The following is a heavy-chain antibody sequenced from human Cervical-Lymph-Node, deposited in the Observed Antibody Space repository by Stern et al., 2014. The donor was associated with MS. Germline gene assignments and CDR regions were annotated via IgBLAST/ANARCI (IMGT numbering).Heavy chain of an antibody. Sequence: QVQLVQSGSEVKKPGSSVKVSCKPSGDTFSSYALSWVRQAPGQGLEWVGGLIPFFGATRYAQKLQGRVTITTEESTGTAFMELRNLTSDDTAVYYCALRRSYYVYWGQGTLISVSS. CDR1: GDTFSSYA. CDR3: ALRRSYYVY. CDR2: LIPFFGAT. V-gene: IGHV1-69*01. D-gene: IGHD4-11*01. J-gene: IGHJ4*02.